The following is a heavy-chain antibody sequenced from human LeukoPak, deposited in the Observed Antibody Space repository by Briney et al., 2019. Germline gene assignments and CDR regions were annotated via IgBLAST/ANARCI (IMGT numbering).Heavy chain of an antibody. V-gene: IGHV4-61*01. Sequence: KASETLSLTCTVSGGSISSSSYYWSWIRQPPGKGLEWIGYIYYSGSTNYNPSLKSRVTISVDTSKNQFSLRLSSVTAADTAVYYCARGRSSSDYWGQGTLVTVSS. J-gene: IGHJ4*02. CDR3: ARGRSSSDY. CDR2: IYYSGST. CDR1: GGSISSSSYY. D-gene: IGHD6-6*01.